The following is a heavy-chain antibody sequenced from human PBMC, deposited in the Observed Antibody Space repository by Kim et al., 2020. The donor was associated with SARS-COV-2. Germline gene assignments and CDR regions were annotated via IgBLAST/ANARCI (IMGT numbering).Heavy chain of an antibody. CDR3: ARIRGTGTTRSQSYRYYMDV. CDR1: GFSLSTSGMC. Sequence: SGPTLVNPTQTLTLTCTFSGFSLSTSGMCVNWIRQPPGKALEWLARIDWDDDKYYNRSLKTRLTISKDTSRNQVALIMTNMDPVDTATYYCARIRGTGTTRSQSYRYYMDVWGTGTTVTVSS. CDR2: IDWDDDK. V-gene: IGHV2-70*11. D-gene: IGHD1-7*01. J-gene: IGHJ6*03.